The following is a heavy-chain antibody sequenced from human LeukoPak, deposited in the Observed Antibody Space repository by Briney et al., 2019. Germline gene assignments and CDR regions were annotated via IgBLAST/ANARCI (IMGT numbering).Heavy chain of an antibody. Sequence: PSETLSLTCTVSGGSVSSGSYYWSWIRQPPGKGLEWIGYIYYSGSTNYNPSLESRVTISVDTSKNQFSLKLSSVTAADTAVYYCARRGKYDFLTLGFDPWGQGTLVTVSS. CDR2: IYYSGST. CDR1: GGSVSSGSYY. D-gene: IGHD3-3*01. V-gene: IGHV4-61*01. J-gene: IGHJ5*02. CDR3: ARRGKYDFLTLGFDP.